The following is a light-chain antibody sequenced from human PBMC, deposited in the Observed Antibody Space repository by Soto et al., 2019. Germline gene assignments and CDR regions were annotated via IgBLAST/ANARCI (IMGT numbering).Light chain of an antibody. J-gene: IGKJ4*01. V-gene: IGKV1-5*01. CDR1: QSIRAY. CDR3: QQYNSYPLT. CDR2: DAS. Sequence: DIQMTQSPSSLSASVGDTVTISCRASQSIRAYLNWYQHKPGKAPKVLIYDASSLESGVPSRFSGSRSGTEFTLIISSLQPDDFATYYCQQYNSYPLTFGGGTKVDIK.